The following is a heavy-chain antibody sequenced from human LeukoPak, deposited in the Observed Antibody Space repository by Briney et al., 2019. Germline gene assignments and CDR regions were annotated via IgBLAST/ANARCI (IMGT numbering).Heavy chain of an antibody. V-gene: IGHV4-59*01. J-gene: IGHJ4*02. CDR2: IYYSGST. Sequence: PSETLSLTCTVSGGSISSYYWSWIRQPPGKGLEWIGYIYYSGSTNYNPSLKSRVAISVDTSKNQFSLKLSSVTAADTAVYYCAREREAALDYWGQGTLVAVSS. D-gene: IGHD1-26*01. CDR1: GGSISSYY. CDR3: AREREAALDY.